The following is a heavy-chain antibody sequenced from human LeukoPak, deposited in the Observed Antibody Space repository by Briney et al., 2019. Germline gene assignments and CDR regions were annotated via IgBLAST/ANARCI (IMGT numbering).Heavy chain of an antibody. Sequence: GGSLRLSCAASGFTFYNYAMHWVRQAPGKGLEWVTLISYDGSNTYYADSVKGRFTISRDNSKDTLYLQMNSLRAEDTAVYYCAKENYYGMDAWGQGTTVTVSS. J-gene: IGHJ6*02. CDR3: AKENYYGMDA. CDR1: GFTFYNYA. CDR2: ISYDGSNT. V-gene: IGHV3-30-3*01.